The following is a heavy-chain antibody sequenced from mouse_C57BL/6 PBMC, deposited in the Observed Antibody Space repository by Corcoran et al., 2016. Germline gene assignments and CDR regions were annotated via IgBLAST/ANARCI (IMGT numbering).Heavy chain of an antibody. CDR2: INPYNGGT. D-gene: IGHD2-4*01. CDR1: GYTFTDYY. J-gene: IGHJ3*01. Sequence: EVPLQPSGPVLVKPGASVKMSCKASGYTFTDYYMNWVKQSHGNGIEWIGVINPYNGGTSYNQKFKGKATLTVDKSSSTAYIELNSLTSEDSAVYYCARARYDYDVFAYWGQGTLVTVS. V-gene: IGHV1-19*01. CDR3: ARARYDYDVFAY.